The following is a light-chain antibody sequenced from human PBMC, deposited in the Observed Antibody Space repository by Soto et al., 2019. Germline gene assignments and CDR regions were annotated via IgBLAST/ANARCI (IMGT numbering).Light chain of an antibody. V-gene: IGLV2-23*01. J-gene: IGLJ1*01. CDR2: EGS. CDR3: CSYAGSSTYV. CDR1: SSDVGSYNL. Sequence: QSDLTHPASVSGSPGQSLTIYCTGTSSDVGSYNLVSWYQQHPGKAPKLMIYEGSKRPSGVSNRFSGSKSGNTASLTISGLQAEDEADYYCCSYAGSSTYVFGTGTKVTVL.